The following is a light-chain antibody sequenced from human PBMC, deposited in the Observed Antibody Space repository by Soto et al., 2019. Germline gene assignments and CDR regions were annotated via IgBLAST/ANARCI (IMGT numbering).Light chain of an antibody. Sequence: QSVLTQPPSASGTPGQKVTISCSGSSYNVGSNAVNWYQQLPGTAPKLLIYVNNQRPSGVPDRFSDSKSGTSASLAISGLQSEDEADYFCAAWDDSLNGYVFGTGTKVTVL. CDR3: AAWDDSLNGYV. J-gene: IGLJ1*01. CDR1: SYNVGSNA. CDR2: VNN. V-gene: IGLV1-44*01.